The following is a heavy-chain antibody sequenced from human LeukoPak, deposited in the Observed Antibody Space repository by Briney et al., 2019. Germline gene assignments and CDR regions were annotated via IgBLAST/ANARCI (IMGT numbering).Heavy chain of an antibody. CDR3: ARRRPYYYMDV. J-gene: IGHJ6*03. CDR2: IYHSGNT. Sequence: PSETLSLTCTVSGYSISSGYYWAWIRQPPGKGLQWIGNIYHSGNTYYNPSLKSRVTISVDTSKNQFSLKLSSVTAADTAVYYCARRRPYYYMDVWGKGTTVTISS. V-gene: IGHV4-38-2*02. CDR1: GYSISSGYY.